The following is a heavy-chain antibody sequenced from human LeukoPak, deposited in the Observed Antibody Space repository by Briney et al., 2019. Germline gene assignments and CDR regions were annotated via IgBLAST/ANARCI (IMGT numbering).Heavy chain of an antibody. V-gene: IGHV4-4*07. CDR3: ARALTGAFRIGAFDI. CDR2: IYTRANA. J-gene: IGHJ3*02. D-gene: IGHD7-27*01. CDR1: GVSINDHK. Sequence: SETLSLTCSISGVSINDHKWAWIRQSAGRGLEWIGRIYTRANADYAPSLKSRVTMSADPSKNQLSLKLTSVTAADTAVYYCARALTGAFRIGAFDIWGQGTLVTVSS.